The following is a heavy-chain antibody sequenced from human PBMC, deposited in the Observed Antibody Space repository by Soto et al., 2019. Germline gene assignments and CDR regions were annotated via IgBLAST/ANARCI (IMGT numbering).Heavy chain of an antibody. CDR2: IFYTGST. D-gene: IGHD2-15*01. J-gene: IGHJ4*02. CDR3: ARAPGVVAAIFDY. Sequence: QVQLQESGPGLVKPSQTLSLTCTVSGGSISSGDYYWNWIRQHPGKGLEWIGYIFYTGSTYYNPSLKSRVTLSVDTSKNHFSLRLNSVTAADTAVYYCARAPGVVAAIFDYWGQGTLVTVSS. V-gene: IGHV4-31*03. CDR1: GGSISSGDYY.